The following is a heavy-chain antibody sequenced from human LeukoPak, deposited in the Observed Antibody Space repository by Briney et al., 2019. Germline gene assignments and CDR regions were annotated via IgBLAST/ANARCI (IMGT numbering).Heavy chain of an antibody. J-gene: IGHJ4*02. CDR1: GFTFSSYA. V-gene: IGHV3-23*01. CDR2: ISGSGGST. Sequence: GGSLRLSCAASGFTFSSYAMSWVRQAPGKGLEWVSAISGSGGSTYYADSVKGRFTISRDNSKNTLYLQMNSLGAEDTAVYYCAKDEDSGSYYRYWGQGTLVTVSS. CDR3: AKDEDSGSYYRY. D-gene: IGHD1-26*01.